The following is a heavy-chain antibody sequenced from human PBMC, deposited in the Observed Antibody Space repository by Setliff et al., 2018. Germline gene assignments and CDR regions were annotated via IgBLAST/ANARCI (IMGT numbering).Heavy chain of an antibody. Sequence: SETLSLTCTVSGGSISSYYWSWIRQPPGKGLEWIGYIYGSGSTYYNPSLKSRVTIPVDTSKNQFSLKLNSMTAADTAVYYCARGAYCGGNCFYHFDHWGQGTLVTVS. CDR2: IYGSGST. CDR3: ARGAYCGGNCFYHFDH. V-gene: IGHV4-59*08. D-gene: IGHD2-21*02. CDR1: GGSISSYY. J-gene: IGHJ4*02.